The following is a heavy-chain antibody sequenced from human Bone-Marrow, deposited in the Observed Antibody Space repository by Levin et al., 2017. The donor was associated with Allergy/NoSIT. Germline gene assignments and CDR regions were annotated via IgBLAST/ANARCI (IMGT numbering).Heavy chain of an antibody. CDR2: IHGDNGNT. CDR3: ARGAYDNSGYYSYYYGMDV. CDR1: GYTFINFA. V-gene: IGHV1-3*01. Sequence: GESLKISCKASGYTFINFAIYWLRQAPGQRLEWMGWIHGDNGNTKYSQNFQGRITINRDTSATTAFMELSSLRSEDTAVYFCARGAYDNSGYYSYYYGMDVWGQGTTVTVS. D-gene: IGHD3-22*01. J-gene: IGHJ6*02.